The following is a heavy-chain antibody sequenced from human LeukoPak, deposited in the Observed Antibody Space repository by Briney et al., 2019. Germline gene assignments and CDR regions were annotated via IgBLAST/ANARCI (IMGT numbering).Heavy chain of an antibody. CDR1: GYSISSGYY. CDR2: IYHSGST. D-gene: IGHD6-13*01. CDR3: ARGSIAAAGFDY. V-gene: IGHV4-38-2*02. J-gene: IGHJ4*02. Sequence: SETLSLICTVSGYSISSGYYWGWIRQPPGKGLEWIGSIYHSGSTYYNPSLKSRVTISVDTSKNQFSLKLSSVTAADTAVYYCARGSIAAAGFDYWGQGTLVTVPS.